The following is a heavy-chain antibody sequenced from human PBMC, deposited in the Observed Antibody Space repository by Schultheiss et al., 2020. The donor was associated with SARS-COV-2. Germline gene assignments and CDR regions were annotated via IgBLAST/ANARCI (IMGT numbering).Heavy chain of an antibody. CDR1: GGSFSGYY. D-gene: IGHD6-13*01. CDR3: ARNRYGVSSWYGEYYFDY. V-gene: IGHV4-59*08. CDR2: IYYSGST. Sequence: SQTLSLTCAVYGGSFSGYYWSWIRQPPGKGLEWIGYIYYSGSTNYNPSLKSRVTISVDTSKNQFSLKLSSVTAADTAVYYCARNRYGVSSWYGEYYFDYWGQGTLVTVSS. J-gene: IGHJ4*02.